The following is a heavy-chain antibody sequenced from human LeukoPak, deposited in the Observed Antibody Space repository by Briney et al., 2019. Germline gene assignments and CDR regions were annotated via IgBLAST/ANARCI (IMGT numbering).Heavy chain of an antibody. V-gene: IGHV3-21*01. CDR1: GFTFSSYS. D-gene: IGHD2-15*01. Sequence: GGSLRLSCAASGFTFSSYSMNWVRQAPGKGLEWVSSISSSSSYIYYADSVKGRFTISRDNAKNTLYLQMNSLRAEDTAVYYCARDLGGYNYYYMDVWGKGTTVTVSS. CDR3: ARDLGGYNYYYMDV. J-gene: IGHJ6*03. CDR2: ISSSSSYI.